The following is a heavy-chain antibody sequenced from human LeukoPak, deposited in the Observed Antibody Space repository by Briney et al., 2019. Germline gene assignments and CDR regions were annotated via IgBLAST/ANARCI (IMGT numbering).Heavy chain of an antibody. CDR2: IYYSGST. J-gene: IGHJ3*02. CDR1: GGSISSYY. Sequence: SETPSLTCTVSGGSISSYYWSWIRQPPGKGLEWIGYIYYSGSTNYNPSLKSRVTISVDTSKNQFSLKLSSVTAADTAVYYCARELGRPYYYDSSGQTDAFDIWGQGTMVTVSS. D-gene: IGHD3-22*01. CDR3: ARELGRPYYYDSSGQTDAFDI. V-gene: IGHV4-59*01.